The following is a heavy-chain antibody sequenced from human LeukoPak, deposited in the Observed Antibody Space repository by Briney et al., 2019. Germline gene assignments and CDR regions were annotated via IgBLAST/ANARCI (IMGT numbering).Heavy chain of an antibody. CDR3: ARGPYCSGGSCYSQYFDY. Sequence: GASVNVSFKPSVYTFTSYGISWVRQAPGQGLEWMGWISASYDDTRFAQRLQGRVSMTTDTSTNTAYMDLTSLTSDDTAVYYCARGPYCSGGSCYSQYFDYWGQGTLVTVSS. D-gene: IGHD2-15*01. CDR2: ISASYDDT. CDR1: VYTFTSYG. J-gene: IGHJ4*02. V-gene: IGHV1-18*01.